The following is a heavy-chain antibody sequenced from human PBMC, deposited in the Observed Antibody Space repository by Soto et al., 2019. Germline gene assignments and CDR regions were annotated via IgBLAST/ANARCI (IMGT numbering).Heavy chain of an antibody. Sequence: GASLKISCKGSGYSFTRYWISWVRQMPGKGLEWMGRIDPSDSYTNYSPSFQGHVTISADKSISTAYLQWSSLKASDTAMYYCARGYCSSTSCYPNWFDPWGQGTLVTVSS. D-gene: IGHD2-2*01. J-gene: IGHJ5*02. CDR2: IDPSDSYT. V-gene: IGHV5-10-1*01. CDR1: GYSFTRYW. CDR3: ARGYCSSTSCYPNWFDP.